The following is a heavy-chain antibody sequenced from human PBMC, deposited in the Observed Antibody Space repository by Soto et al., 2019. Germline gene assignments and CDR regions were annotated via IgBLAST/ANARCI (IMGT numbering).Heavy chain of an antibody. J-gene: IGHJ6*02. CDR2: IHHSGTF. V-gene: IGHV4-30-4*01. Sequence: ASETLSLTCTVSGDSITSGDYYWTWIRQPPGKGLEWIGYIHHSGTFYYNPSLRSRLTILVDTSKNQFSLKLTSVTAADTAVYYCVRVHTETYGMDVWGRGTTVTVSS. CDR1: GDSITSGDYY. D-gene: IGHD4-17*01. CDR3: VRVHTETYGMDV.